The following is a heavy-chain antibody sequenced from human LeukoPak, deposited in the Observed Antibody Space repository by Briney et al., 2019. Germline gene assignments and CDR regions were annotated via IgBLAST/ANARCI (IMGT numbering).Heavy chain of an antibody. V-gene: IGHV1-18*04. J-gene: IGHJ4*02. CDR2: ISGHNGHT. D-gene: IGHD3-9*01. Sequence: ASVKVSCKVSEYTFTASYIHWVRQAPGQGLEWMGWISGHNGHTNYAQKLQGRVSMTTDTSTTTDSMELRSLRSDDTAVYYCARYASDYDGLTGYPDYWGQGTLVTVSS. CDR3: ARYASDYDGLTGYPDY. CDR1: EYTFTASY.